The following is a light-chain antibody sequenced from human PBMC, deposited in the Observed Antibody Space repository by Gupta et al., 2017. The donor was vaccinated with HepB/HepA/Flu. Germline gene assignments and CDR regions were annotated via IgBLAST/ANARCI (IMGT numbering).Light chain of an antibody. Sequence: DIVMTQSPDSLAVSLGERATINCKSSQSFLYSSNNKDYLAWYQQKPGQSPKLLVYWASTRESGVPDRISGSGSGTDFTLTISSLQAEDVAVYYWQQSYRPPYTFGQGTKLEIK. V-gene: IGKV4-1*01. CDR2: WAS. CDR1: QSFLYSSNNKDY. CDR3: QQSYRPPYT. J-gene: IGKJ2*01.